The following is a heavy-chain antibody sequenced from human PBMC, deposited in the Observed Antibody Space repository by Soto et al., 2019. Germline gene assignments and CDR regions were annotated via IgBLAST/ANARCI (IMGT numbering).Heavy chain of an antibody. D-gene: IGHD6-19*01. CDR2: LSYEGSEE. V-gene: IGHV3-30*03. CDR1: GFNFGVFG. J-gene: IGHJ4*02. Sequence: PGGSLRLSCAASGFNFGVFGMHGVRQAPGKGLEWLSVLSYEGSEEYDADSVRGRFTISRDNSKNTLFLQMDSLRVDGTGVYYCALTRRSSLLEVAGPGFEYWGQGTLVTVSS. CDR3: ALTRRSSLLEVAGPGFEY.